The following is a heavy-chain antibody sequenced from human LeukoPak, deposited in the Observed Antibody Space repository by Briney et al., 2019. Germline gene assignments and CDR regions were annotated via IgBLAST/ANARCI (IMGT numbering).Heavy chain of an antibody. CDR2: IHPSGST. V-gene: IGHV4-34*01. D-gene: IGHD5-18*01. CDR1: GFTFSSYG. Sequence: GSLRLSCAASGFTFSSYGMHWVRQAPGKGLEWIGEIHPSGSTNYSPSLKSRVTISLDASKNQFSLKLSSVAAADTAVYFCARVGYSYVINDWSRTGLGAYPTKYYYHMDVWDKGTTVTVSS. J-gene: IGHJ6*03. CDR3: ARVGYSYVINDWSRTGLGAYPTKYYYHMDV.